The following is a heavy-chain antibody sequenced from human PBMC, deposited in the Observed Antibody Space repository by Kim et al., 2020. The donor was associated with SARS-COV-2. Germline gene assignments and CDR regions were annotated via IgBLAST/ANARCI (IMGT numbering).Heavy chain of an antibody. V-gene: IGHV3-23*01. CDR2: ISGTGEDT. J-gene: IGHJ4*01. CDR1: GFTFTNYA. Sequence: GGSLRLSCAASGFTFTNYAMSWVRQAPGKGLEWVSRISGTGEDTKYADSVKGRFTISRDTSTNTLYLQMNSLRVEDTAIYYCAKSDCINDGCRVRDHWG. CDR3: AKSDCINDGCRVRDH. D-gene: IGHD2-8*01.